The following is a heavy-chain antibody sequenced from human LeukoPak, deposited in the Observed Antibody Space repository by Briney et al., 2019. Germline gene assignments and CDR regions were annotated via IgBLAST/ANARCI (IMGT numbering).Heavy chain of an antibody. Sequence: GGSLRLSCAASGFTFDNYAMHWVRQAPGKGLEWVSGISWNSGSIGYADSVKGRFTISRDNAKNSLYLQMNSLRAEDTALYYCAKDISPGWGFGAFDIWGQGTMVTVSS. V-gene: IGHV3-9*01. CDR2: ISWNSGSI. D-gene: IGHD7-27*01. CDR3: AKDISPGWGFGAFDI. J-gene: IGHJ3*02. CDR1: GFTFDNYA.